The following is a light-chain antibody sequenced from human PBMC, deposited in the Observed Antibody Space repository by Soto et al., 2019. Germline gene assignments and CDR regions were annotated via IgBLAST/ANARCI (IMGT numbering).Light chain of an antibody. CDR1: QSLVSSDGNTY. J-gene: IGKJ2*01. CDR2: QVS. V-gene: IGKV2-30*01. Sequence: DVVMTQSPLSLPVTLGQPASISCRSSQSLVSSDGNTYLNWFHQRPGQSPRRLIYQVSNRDSGVPDRFSGSGSGADFTLKIRRVEAEDVGIYYCMQGTHWPPYTFGQGTKLEFK. CDR3: MQGTHWPPYT.